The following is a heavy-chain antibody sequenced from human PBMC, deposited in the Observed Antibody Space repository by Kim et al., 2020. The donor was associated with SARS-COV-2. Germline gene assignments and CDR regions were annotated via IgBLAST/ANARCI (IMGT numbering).Heavy chain of an antibody. CDR1: GFTFDDYA. V-gene: IGHV3-9*01. Sequence: GGSLRLSCAASGFTFDDYAMHWVRQAPGKGLEWVSGISWNSGSIGYADSVKGRFTISRDNAKNSLYLQMNSLRAEDTALYYCAKGQYDILTGYLWGMDVWGQGTTVTVSS. D-gene: IGHD3-9*01. J-gene: IGHJ6*02. CDR2: ISWNSGSI. CDR3: AKGQYDILTGYLWGMDV.